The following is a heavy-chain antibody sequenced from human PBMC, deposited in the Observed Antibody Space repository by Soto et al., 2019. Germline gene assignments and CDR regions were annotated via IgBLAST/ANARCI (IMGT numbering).Heavy chain of an antibody. CDR1: GGSFSNYY. Sequence: QVQLQESGPGLVKPSETLSLTCTVSGGSFSNYYWSWIRQPPGKGLEWIGYFYYTGNTNYNASLKSRVTISVDTSKSQFSLKLDSMTPADTAVYYCARGSSSEFDYWGQGTLVTVSS. J-gene: IGHJ4*02. CDR2: FYYTGNT. V-gene: IGHV4-59*01. CDR3: ARGSSSEFDY. D-gene: IGHD6-13*01.